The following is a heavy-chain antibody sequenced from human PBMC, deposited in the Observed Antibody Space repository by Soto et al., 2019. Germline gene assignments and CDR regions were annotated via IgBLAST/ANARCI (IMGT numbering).Heavy chain of an antibody. CDR3: ERHYYDTLGY. Sequence: SETLSLTCAVYGGPFRGYYWSWIRQPPGKGLEWIGEINHSGRTNYNPSLKSRVTISVDTSKNQFSLKLSSVTAADTAVYYCERHYYDTLGYWGQGTLFTVSS. V-gene: IGHV4-34*01. J-gene: IGHJ4*02. CDR1: GGPFRGYY. CDR2: INHSGRT. D-gene: IGHD3-22*01.